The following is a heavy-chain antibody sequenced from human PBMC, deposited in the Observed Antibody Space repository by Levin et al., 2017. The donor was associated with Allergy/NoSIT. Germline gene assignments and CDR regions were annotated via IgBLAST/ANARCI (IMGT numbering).Heavy chain of an antibody. CDR3: AKDEGRYYETSSYYPLDY. CDR1: GFSFSSYG. CDR2: ISHDGSDL. Sequence: GGSLRLSCKASGFSFSSYGMHWVRQAQGQGLEWVAVISHDGSDLYYADSVKGRFTLSRDNSENILFLQLNCLRAEATAVYYGAKDEGRYYETSSYYPLDYWGQGTLVTVSS. D-gene: IGHD3-10*01. J-gene: IGHJ4*02. V-gene: IGHV3-30*18.